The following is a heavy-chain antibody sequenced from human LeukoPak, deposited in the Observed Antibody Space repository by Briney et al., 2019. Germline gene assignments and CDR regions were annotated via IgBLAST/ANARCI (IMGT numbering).Heavy chain of an antibody. Sequence: GGSLRLSCAASGFTFSNYGMHWVRQAPGKGLEWVGFIRYDGRNKYYADFVKGRFTISRDNSKNTLYLQMNSLRVDDTAVYYCAKDSTWNYEGDMDVWGKGTTVTVSS. V-gene: IGHV3-30*02. CDR2: IRYDGRNK. CDR1: GFTFSNYG. J-gene: IGHJ6*03. D-gene: IGHD1-7*01. CDR3: AKDSTWNYEGDMDV.